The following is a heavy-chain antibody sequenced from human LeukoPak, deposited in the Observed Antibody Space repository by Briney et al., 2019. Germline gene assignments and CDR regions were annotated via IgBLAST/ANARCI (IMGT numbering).Heavy chain of an antibody. Sequence: GGSLRLSCAASGFTFSSYAMSWVRQAPGKGLEWDSAISGSGGSTYYADSVKGRFTISRDNSKNTLYLQINSLRAEDTAVYYCAKDRSGSYSNDAFDIWGQGTMVTVSS. CDR1: GFTFSSYA. CDR3: AKDRSGSYSNDAFDI. CDR2: ISGSGGST. V-gene: IGHV3-23*01. D-gene: IGHD1-26*01. J-gene: IGHJ3*02.